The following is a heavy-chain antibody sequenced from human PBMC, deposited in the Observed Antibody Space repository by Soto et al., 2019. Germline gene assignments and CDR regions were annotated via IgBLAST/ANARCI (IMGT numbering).Heavy chain of an antibody. V-gene: IGHV1-2*02. D-gene: IGHD2-2*01. CDR1: GYPFTGYY. CDR2: INPNSGGT. CDR3: ARVSTRLQGYYYGMDV. Sequence: ASLKVSCKASGYPFTGYYIHWVRQAPGQGLEWMGWINPNSGGTNYAQKFQGRVTMTRDTSISTAYMELSRLRSDDTAVYYCARVSTRLQGYYYGMDVWGQGTTVTVSS. J-gene: IGHJ6*02.